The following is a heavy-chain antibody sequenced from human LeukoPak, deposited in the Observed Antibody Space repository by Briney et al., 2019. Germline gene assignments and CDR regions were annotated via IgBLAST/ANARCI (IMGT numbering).Heavy chain of an antibody. V-gene: IGHV3-30*04. D-gene: IGHD2-2*01. CDR2: ILYDGSTQ. J-gene: IGHJ4*02. CDR3: ARVDCRSTSCSPFDY. Sequence: GGSLRLSCAASGFTFSSFSMHWVRQAPGKGREGLAVILYDGSTQYYADSVRGRFTASRDNSKDALYLQMTSLRVEDTAVYYCARVDCRSTSCSPFDYWGQGTLVTVSS. CDR1: GFTFSSFS.